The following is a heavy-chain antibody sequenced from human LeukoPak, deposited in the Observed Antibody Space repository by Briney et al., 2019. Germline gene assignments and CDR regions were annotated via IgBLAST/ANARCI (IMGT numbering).Heavy chain of an antibody. V-gene: IGHV3-43*02. J-gene: IGHJ4*02. Sequence: GGSLRLSCAASGFTFDDYAMHWVRQAPGKGLEWVSLISGDGGSTYYADSVKGRFTISRDNSKNSLYLQMNSLRVDDTAVYYCAKGPQVGSGYHPDSWGQGTLVTVSS. CDR2: ISGDGGST. CDR1: GFTFDDYA. D-gene: IGHD3-22*01. CDR3: AKGPQVGSGYHPDS.